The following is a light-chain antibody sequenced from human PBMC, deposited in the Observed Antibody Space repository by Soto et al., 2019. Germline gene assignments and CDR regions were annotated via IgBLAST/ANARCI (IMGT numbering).Light chain of an antibody. Sequence: DIQMTQSPSSLSASVGDRVTITCRASQVISNILAWYQQKPGKVPKLLIRAASTLQSGVPSRFSGSGSGTDFALTISSLQPEDVATYYCQKYDSAPWTFGQGTKVEIK. V-gene: IGKV1-27*01. CDR2: AAS. CDR3: QKYDSAPWT. CDR1: QVISNI. J-gene: IGKJ1*01.